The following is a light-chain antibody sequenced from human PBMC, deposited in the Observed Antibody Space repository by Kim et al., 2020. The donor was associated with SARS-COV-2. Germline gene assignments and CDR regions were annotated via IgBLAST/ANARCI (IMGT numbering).Light chain of an antibody. CDR3: QQYNSYSQT. Sequence: DIQMTQSPSTLSASVGDRVTITCRASQSISSWLAWYQQKPGKAPKLVIYDASSLESGVPSRFSGSGSGTEFTLTISSPQPDDFATYYCQQYNSYSQTFGQGTKVDIK. V-gene: IGKV1-5*01. J-gene: IGKJ1*01. CDR1: QSISSW. CDR2: DAS.